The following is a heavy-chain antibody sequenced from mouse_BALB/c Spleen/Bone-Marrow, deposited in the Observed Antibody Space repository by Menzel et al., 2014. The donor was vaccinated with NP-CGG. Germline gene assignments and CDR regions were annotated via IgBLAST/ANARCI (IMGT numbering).Heavy chain of an antibody. V-gene: IGHV1S81*02. Sequence: QVQLQQSGAELVKPGASVKLSCKASGYTFTSYYMYWVKQRPGQGLEWIGEINPSNGGTNFNEKFKSKATLTVDKSSSTAYMQLGSLTSEDSAVYYCTRSNGNWFAYWGQGTLVTVSA. J-gene: IGHJ3*01. CDR1: GYTFTSYY. CDR3: TRSNGNWFAY. D-gene: IGHD2-1*01. CDR2: INPSNGGT.